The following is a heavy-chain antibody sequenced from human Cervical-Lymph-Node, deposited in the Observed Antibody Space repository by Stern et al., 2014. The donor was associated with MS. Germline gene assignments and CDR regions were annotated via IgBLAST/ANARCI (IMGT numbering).Heavy chain of an antibody. CDR1: GYTLTELS. CDR3: VTGGWYWYF. D-gene: IGHD6-19*01. CDR2: FDPEHGET. Sequence: VQLVESGAEVKKPGASVKVSCKVSGYTLTELSMVWVRQHPGKGLEWMGGFDPEHGETIYAQKFQGRVTMNEDTSTNPDYMELSSLRSEDTAVYYCVTGGWYWYFWGQGTLVTVSS. V-gene: IGHV1-24*01. J-gene: IGHJ4*02.